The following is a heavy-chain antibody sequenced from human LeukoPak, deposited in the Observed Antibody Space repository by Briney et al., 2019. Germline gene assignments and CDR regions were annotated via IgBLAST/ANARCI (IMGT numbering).Heavy chain of an antibody. Sequence: PGGSLRLSCAASGFTFSSYSMNWVRQAPGKGLEWVSSISSSSSYIYYADSVKGRFTISRDNAKNSLYLQMNSLRAEDTAVYYCARDQKLALGRRAFDIWGQGTMVTVSS. CDR1: GFTFSSYS. V-gene: IGHV3-21*04. J-gene: IGHJ3*02. CDR3: ARDQKLALGRRAFDI. CDR2: ISSSSSYI. D-gene: IGHD3-3*02.